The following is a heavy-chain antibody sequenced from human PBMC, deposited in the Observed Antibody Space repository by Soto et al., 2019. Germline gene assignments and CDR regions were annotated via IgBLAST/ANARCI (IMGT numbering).Heavy chain of an antibody. CDR3: ARVLRYYYGSGSHPDY. D-gene: IGHD3-10*01. Sequence: QVQLQESGPGLVKPSQTLSLTCTVSGGSISSGGYSWSWIRQHPGKGLEWIGYIYYSGSTYYNPSIKSRVTLSVDTSKNQFSLQLSSVTAADTAVYYCARVLRYYYGSGSHPDYWGQGTLVTVSS. J-gene: IGHJ4*02. CDR2: IYYSGST. V-gene: IGHV4-31*03. CDR1: GGSISSGGYS.